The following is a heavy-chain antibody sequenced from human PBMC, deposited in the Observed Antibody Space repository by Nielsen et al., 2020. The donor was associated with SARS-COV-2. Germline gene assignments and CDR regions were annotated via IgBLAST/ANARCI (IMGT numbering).Heavy chain of an antibody. Sequence: ASVKVSCKASGYTFTSYAMHWVRQAPGQRLEWMGWINAGNGNTKYSQKFQGRVTITRDTSASTAYMELSSLRSEDTAVYYCARVVITFGGVIGPFDYWGQGTLVTVSS. CDR3: ARVVITFGGVIGPFDY. CDR2: INAGNGNT. CDR1: GYTFTSYA. V-gene: IGHV1-3*01. D-gene: IGHD3-16*02. J-gene: IGHJ4*02.